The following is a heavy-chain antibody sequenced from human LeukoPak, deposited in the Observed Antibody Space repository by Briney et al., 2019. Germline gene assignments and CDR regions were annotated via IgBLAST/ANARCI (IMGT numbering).Heavy chain of an antibody. V-gene: IGHV1-69*13. J-gene: IGHJ3*02. CDR2: IIPIFGTA. Sequence: SVKVSCKASGGTFSSYAISWVRQAPGQGLEWMGGIIPIFGTANYAQKFQGRVTITADESTSTAYMELSSLRSEDTAVYYCARDDKDSSGWYLGAFDIWGQGTMVTVSS. CDR3: ARDDKDSSGWYLGAFDI. D-gene: IGHD6-19*01. CDR1: GGTFSSYA.